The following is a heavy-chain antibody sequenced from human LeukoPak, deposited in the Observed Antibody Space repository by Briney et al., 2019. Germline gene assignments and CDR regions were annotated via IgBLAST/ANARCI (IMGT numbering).Heavy chain of an antibody. CDR1: GGSISSYY. D-gene: IGHD3-3*01. Sequence: SETLSLTCTVSGGSISSYYWSWIRQPPGKGLERSGYIYYSGSTNYNPSLKSRVTISVDTSKNQFSLKLSSVTAADTAVYYCARTPSEYYDFWSGYYTYFDYWGQGTLVTVSS. CDR2: IYYSGST. V-gene: IGHV4-59*01. J-gene: IGHJ4*02. CDR3: ARTPSEYYDFWSGYYTYFDY.